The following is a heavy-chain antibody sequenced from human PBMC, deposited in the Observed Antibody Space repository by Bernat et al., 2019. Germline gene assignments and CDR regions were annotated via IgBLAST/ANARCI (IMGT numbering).Heavy chain of an antibody. CDR1: DGSFSGYY. CDR2: INHSGGT. V-gene: IGHV4-34*02. CDR3: ARGPLIMITFGGVIVDAFDI. J-gene: IGHJ3*02. D-gene: IGHD3-16*02. Sequence: QVQLQQWGAGLLKPSETLSLTCAVYDGSFSGYYWSWIRQPPGKGLEWIGEINHSGGTNYNPSLKSRVTISLDTSKTQFSLKLSSVTAADTAVYYCARGPLIMITFGGVIVDAFDIWGQGTMVTVSS.